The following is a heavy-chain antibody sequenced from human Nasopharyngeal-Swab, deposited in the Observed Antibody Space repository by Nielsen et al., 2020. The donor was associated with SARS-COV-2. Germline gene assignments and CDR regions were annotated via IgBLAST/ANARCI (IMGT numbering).Heavy chain of an antibody. J-gene: IGHJ2*01. Sequence: SETLSLTCAVYGGSFSGYYWSWIRQPPGKGLEWIGEINHSGSTNYNPSLKSRVTISVDTSKNQFSLKLSSVTAADTAVYYCASSPRQPPARGWYFDLWGRGTRVTVSS. CDR3: ASSPRQPPARGWYFDL. D-gene: IGHD2-2*01. CDR2: INHSGST. CDR1: GGSFSGYY. V-gene: IGHV4-34*01.